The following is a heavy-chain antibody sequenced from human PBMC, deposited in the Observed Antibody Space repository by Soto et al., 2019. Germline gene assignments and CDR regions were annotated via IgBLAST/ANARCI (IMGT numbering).Heavy chain of an antibody. Sequence: GGSLRLSCAASGFTFNTYAMSWVRLAPGKGLEWVSTVTGSGTTFYGDSVKGRFTISRDNSKNTLHLQMDGLRAEDTAIYYCAKHRDCSASSCPTGHWFDPWGQGTLVTVSS. CDR3: AKHRDCSASSCPTGHWFDP. CDR2: VTGSGTT. V-gene: IGHV3-23*01. J-gene: IGHJ5*02. D-gene: IGHD2-15*01. CDR1: GFTFNTYA.